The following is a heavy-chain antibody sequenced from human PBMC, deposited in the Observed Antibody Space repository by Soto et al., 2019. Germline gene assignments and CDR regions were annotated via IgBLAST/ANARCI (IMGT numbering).Heavy chain of an antibody. CDR2: IIPIFGTA. Sequence: GASVKVSCKASGGTFSSYAISWVRQAPGQGLEWMGGIIPIFGTANYAQKFQGRVTITADESTSTAYMELSSLRSEDTAVYYCARVGGDDFWSGAHKGYFDHWGQGTLVTVSS. V-gene: IGHV1-69*13. CDR1: GGTFSSYA. J-gene: IGHJ4*02. CDR3: ARVGGDDFWSGAHKGYFDH. D-gene: IGHD3-3*01.